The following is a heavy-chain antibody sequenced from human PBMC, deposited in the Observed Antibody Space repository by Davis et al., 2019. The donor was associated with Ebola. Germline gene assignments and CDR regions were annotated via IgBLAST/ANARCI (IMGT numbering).Heavy chain of an antibody. D-gene: IGHD3-22*01. Sequence: GESLKISCAASGFTFSDYAMNWVRQAPGKGLEWVSSIRGSGGNINYADSVQGRFIISRDNTNNSLFLQMNSLRPEDTAVYYCARAGITMIVVVTLWGQGTLVTVSS. CDR3: ARAGITMIVVVTL. CDR1: GFTFSDYA. J-gene: IGHJ4*02. CDR2: IRGSGGNI. V-gene: IGHV3-21*01.